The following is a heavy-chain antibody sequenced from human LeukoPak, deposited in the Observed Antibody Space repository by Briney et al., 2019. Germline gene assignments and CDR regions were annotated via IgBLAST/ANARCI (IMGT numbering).Heavy chain of an antibody. D-gene: IGHD6-25*01. CDR2: IYYSGST. J-gene: IGHJ4*02. CDR3: VRGGYWAFDY. Sequence: KPSETLSLTCTVSGGSISSGGYYWSWIRQHPGKGLEWIGYIYYSGSTYYNPSLKSRVTISVDTSKNQFSLKLSSVTAADTAVYFCVRGGYWAFDYWGQGTLVTVSS. V-gene: IGHV4-31*03. CDR1: GGSISSGGYY.